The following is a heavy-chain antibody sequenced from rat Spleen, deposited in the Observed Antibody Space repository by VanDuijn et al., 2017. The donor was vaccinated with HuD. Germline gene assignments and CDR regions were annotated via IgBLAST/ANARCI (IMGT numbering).Heavy chain of an antibody. J-gene: IGHJ2*01. Sequence: QVQLKESGPGLVQPSQTLSLTCTVSGFSLTSNGVSWVRQPPGKGLEWIAAISSGGSTYYYSALKSRLSISRDTSKSQVFLKMNSLQTEDTAIYFCTRNNNYDYWGQGVMVTVSS. V-gene: IGHV2S8*01. CDR1: GFSLTSNG. D-gene: IGHD1-10*01. CDR3: TRNNNYDY. CDR2: ISSGGST.